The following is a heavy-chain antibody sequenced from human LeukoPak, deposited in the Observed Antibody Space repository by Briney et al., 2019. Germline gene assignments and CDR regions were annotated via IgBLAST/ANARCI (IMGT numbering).Heavy chain of an antibody. CDR1: GFTFSSYP. CDR3: AKEDCRDHTTGFDS. Sequence: GGSLRLSCAASGFTFSSYPVSWGRQAPGRGLEWVSAITSSGGTYYIPSVRGRFIVSRDNSRNTLYLQMNGLTAEDTAIYYCAKEDCRDHTTGFDSWGQGTLVTVSS. D-gene: IGHD1-1*01. J-gene: IGHJ5*01. CDR2: ITSSGGT. V-gene: IGHV3-23*01.